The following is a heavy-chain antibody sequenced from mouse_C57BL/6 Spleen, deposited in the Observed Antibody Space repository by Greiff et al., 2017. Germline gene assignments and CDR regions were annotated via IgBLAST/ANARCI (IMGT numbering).Heavy chain of an antibody. CDR3: ARSDDYGSSYDY. V-gene: IGHV1-81*01. Sequence: VQLQQSGAELARPGASVKLSCKASGYTFTSYGISWVKQRPGQGLEWIGEIYPGSGNTYYNEKFKGKATLTADKSSSTAYMELRSLTSEDSAVYFWARSDDYGSSYDYWGQGTTLTVSS. J-gene: IGHJ2*01. CDR1: GYTFTSYG. CDR2: IYPGSGNT. D-gene: IGHD1-1*01.